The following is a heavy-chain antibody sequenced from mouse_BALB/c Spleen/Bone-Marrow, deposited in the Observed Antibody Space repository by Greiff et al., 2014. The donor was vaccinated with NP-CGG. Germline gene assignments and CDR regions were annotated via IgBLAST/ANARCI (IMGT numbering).Heavy chain of an antibody. CDR2: INPYNGGT. J-gene: IGHJ3*01. CDR3: ARGISTMITAWFAY. CDR1: GYSFTGYT. D-gene: IGHD2-4*01. V-gene: IGHV1-37*01. Sequence: EVQVVESGPELVKPGASMKLSCKASGYSFTGYTMNWVKQSHGKNLEWIGLINPYNGGTSYNQKFKGKATLTVDKSSSTAYMEHLSLTSEDSAVYYCARGISTMITAWFAYWGQGTLVTVSA.